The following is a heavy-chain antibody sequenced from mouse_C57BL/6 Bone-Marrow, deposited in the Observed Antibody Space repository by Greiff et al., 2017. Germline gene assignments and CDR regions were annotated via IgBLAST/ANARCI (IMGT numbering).Heavy chain of an antibody. CDR1: GFTFSDFY. D-gene: IGHD1-1*01. J-gene: IGHJ1*03. CDR2: SRNKANDYTT. CDR3: ARDADYCGSSYVWYFDV. Sequence: EVQGVESGGGLVQSGRSLRLSCATSGFTFSDFYMEWVRQAPGKGLEWIAASRNKANDYTTEYSASVKGRLIVSRDTSQSILYLQMNALRAEDTAIYYCARDADYCGSSYVWYFDVWGTGATVTVST. V-gene: IGHV7-1*01.